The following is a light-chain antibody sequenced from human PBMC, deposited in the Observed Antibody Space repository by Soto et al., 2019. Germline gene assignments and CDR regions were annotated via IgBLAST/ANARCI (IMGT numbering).Light chain of an antibody. CDR2: DAS. Sequence: EIVLTQSPATLSLSPGERAALSCRASQGVGRFLAWYQQKPGQAPRLLIYDASNRATGIPARFSGSGSGTDFTLTISSLQAEDVAVYYCQQYYSTPYTFGQGTKLEIK. J-gene: IGKJ2*01. CDR3: QQYYSTPYT. V-gene: IGKV3-11*01. CDR1: QGVGRF.